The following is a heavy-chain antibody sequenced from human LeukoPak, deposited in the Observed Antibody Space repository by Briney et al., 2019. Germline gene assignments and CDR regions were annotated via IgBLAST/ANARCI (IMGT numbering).Heavy chain of an antibody. V-gene: IGHV3-23*01. CDR3: AKRPGYGYYFDV. CDR1: GFTFSSYA. CDR2: ISGSGGHA. D-gene: IGHD5-12*01. Sequence: GGSLRLSCAASGFTFSSYAMSWVRQAPGKGLEWVSAISGSGGHASYADSVKGRFIISRDNSKNTLHLQMNSLRAGDTAVYYCAKRPGYGYYFDVWGQGTLVTVSS. J-gene: IGHJ4*02.